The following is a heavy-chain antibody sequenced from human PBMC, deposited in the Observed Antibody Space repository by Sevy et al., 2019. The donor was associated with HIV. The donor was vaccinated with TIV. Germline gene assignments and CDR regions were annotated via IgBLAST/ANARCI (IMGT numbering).Heavy chain of an antibody. CDR3: ARWHDFWSGYYTGYYYGMDV. D-gene: IGHD3-3*01. J-gene: IGHJ6*02. CDR1: GGSISSGGYY. CDR2: IYYSGTT. Sequence: SETLSLTCTVSGGSISSGGYYWTWIRQHPGKGLEWIGYIYYSGTTYYNPSLKSRVTISVDTSKNQFSLKLSSVTAADTAVYYCARWHDFWSGYYTGYYYGMDVWGQGITVTVSS. V-gene: IGHV4-31*03.